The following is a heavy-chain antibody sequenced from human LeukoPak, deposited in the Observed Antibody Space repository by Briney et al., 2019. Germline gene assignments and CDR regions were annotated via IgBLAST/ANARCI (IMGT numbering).Heavy chain of an antibody. CDR3: ANRGDQHY. CDR2: IRSKVSSYAT. Sequence: GGSLRLSCAASGFTFSDSAMHWVRQASGKGLEWVGRIRSKVSSYATAYAASVEGRFTISRDDSKNTVYLQMNSLKTDDTAVYYCANRGDQHYWGQGTLVTVSS. J-gene: IGHJ4*02. CDR1: GFTFSDSA. V-gene: IGHV3-73*01. D-gene: IGHD3-10*01.